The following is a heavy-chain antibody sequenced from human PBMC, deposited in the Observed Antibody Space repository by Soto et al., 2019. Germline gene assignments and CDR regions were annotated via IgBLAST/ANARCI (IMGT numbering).Heavy chain of an antibody. CDR3: ARAPSGSYPEFDY. D-gene: IGHD1-26*01. V-gene: IGHV3-30-3*01. CDR1: GFIFSSYT. CDR2: ITYDGSNQ. Sequence: LILSRAASGFIFSSYTMHLVRQAPGKGLEWVGVITYDGSNQYYADSVKGRFTISRDNSRNMLFLQMNSLGPDDTAVYYCARAPSGSYPEFDYWGQGTLVTVSS. J-gene: IGHJ4*02.